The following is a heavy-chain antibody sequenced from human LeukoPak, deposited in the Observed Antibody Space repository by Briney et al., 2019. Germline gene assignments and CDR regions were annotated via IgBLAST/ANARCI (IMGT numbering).Heavy chain of an antibody. CDR2: IYYSGST. CDR1: GGSISSYY. Sequence: KASETLSLTCTVSGGSISSYYWSWIRQPPGKGLEWIGYIYYSGSTNYNPSLKSRVTISVDTSKNQFSLKLTSVTAADTAVYYCARDDRYSGSYEDWGQGTLVTVSS. CDR3: ARDDRYSGSYED. V-gene: IGHV4-59*12. J-gene: IGHJ4*02. D-gene: IGHD1-26*01.